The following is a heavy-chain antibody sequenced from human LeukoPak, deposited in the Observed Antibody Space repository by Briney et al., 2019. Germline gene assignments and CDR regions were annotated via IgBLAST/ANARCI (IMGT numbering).Heavy chain of an antibody. Sequence: ASVKVSCKASGGTFSSYAISWVRQAPGQGLEWMGGIIPIFGTANYAQKFQGRVTITADESTSTAYMELSSLRSEDTAVYYCARDPYYHDSSGYYDWGQGTLVTVSS. CDR2: IIPIFGTA. V-gene: IGHV1-69*13. D-gene: IGHD3-22*01. CDR1: GGTFSSYA. CDR3: ARDPYYHDSSGYYD. J-gene: IGHJ4*02.